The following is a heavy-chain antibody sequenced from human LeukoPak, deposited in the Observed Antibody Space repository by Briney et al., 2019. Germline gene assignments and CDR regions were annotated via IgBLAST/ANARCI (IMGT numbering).Heavy chain of an antibody. J-gene: IGHJ3*02. Sequence: RASVKVSCKASGFTFTSSAVQWVRQARGQRLEWIGWIVVGSGNTNYAQKFQERVTITRDMSTSTAYMELSSLRSEDTAVYYCAAGDPAVIWYDAFDIWGQGTMVTVSS. CDR3: AAGDPAVIWYDAFDI. D-gene: IGHD3-22*01. CDR1: GFTFTSSA. CDR2: IVVGSGNT. V-gene: IGHV1-58*01.